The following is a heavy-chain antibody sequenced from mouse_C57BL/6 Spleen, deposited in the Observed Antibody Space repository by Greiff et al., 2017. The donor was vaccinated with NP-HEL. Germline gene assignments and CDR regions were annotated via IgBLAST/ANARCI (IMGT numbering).Heavy chain of an antibody. CDR1: GYTFTDYY. CDR3: ARSDHGYGAWFAY. CDR2: INPNNGGT. J-gene: IGHJ3*01. Sequence: VQLQQSGPELVKPGASVKISCKASGYTFTDYYMNWVKQSHGKSLEWIGDINPNNGGTSYNQKFKGKATLTVDKSSSTAYMELRSLTSEDSAVYYCARSDHGYGAWFAYWGQGTLVTVSA. V-gene: IGHV1-26*01. D-gene: IGHD2-2*01.